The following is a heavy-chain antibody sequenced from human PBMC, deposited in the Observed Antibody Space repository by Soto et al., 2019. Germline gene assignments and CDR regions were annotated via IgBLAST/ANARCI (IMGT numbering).Heavy chain of an antibody. Sequence: PGGSLRLSCAASGFTFSSYWMHWVRHAAGKGLVWVSRINSDVSSTSYADSVKGRFTISRDNAKNTLYLQMNSLRAEDTAVYYCAIIVGYYYGMDVWGQGTTVTVSS. CDR3: AIIVGYYYGMDV. V-gene: IGHV3-74*01. J-gene: IGHJ6*02. CDR1: GFTFSSYW. D-gene: IGHD3-16*02. CDR2: INSDVSST.